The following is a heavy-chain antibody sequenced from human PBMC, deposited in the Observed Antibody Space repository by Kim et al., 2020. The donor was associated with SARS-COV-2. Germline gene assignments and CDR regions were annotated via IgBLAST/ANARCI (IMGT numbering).Heavy chain of an antibody. J-gene: IGHJ4*01. CDR1: GFTFSSYA. CDR3: ASSIAAAAILYYFDY. CDR2: ISYDGSNK. Sequence: GGSLRLSCAASGFTFSSYAMHWVRQAPGKGLEWVAVISYDGSNKYYADSVKGRFTISRDNSKNTLYLQMNSLRAEDTAVYYCASSIAAAAILYYFDYWG. V-gene: IGHV3-30*04. D-gene: IGHD6-13*01.